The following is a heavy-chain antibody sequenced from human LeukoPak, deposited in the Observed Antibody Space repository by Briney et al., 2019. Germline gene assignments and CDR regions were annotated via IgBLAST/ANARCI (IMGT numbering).Heavy chain of an antibody. CDR2: ISYDGSNK. CDR3: AKAVYRFGIEYYFDY. D-gene: IGHD5-18*01. CDR1: GFTFSSYA. V-gene: IGHV3-30-3*01. Sequence: PGRSLRLSCAASGFTFSSYAMHWVRQAPGKGLEWVAVISYDGSNKYYADPVKGRFTISRDNSKNTLYLQMNSLRAEDTAIYYCAKAVYRFGIEYYFDYWGQGTLVTVSS. J-gene: IGHJ4*02.